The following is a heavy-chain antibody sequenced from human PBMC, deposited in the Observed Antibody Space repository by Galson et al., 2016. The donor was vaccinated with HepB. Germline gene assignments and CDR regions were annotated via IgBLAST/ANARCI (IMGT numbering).Heavy chain of an antibody. CDR3: AREGLADGSYFDY. J-gene: IGHJ4*02. V-gene: IGHV3-23*01. CDR2: SASGDIT. CDR1: GLTFRSYA. D-gene: IGHD5-24*01. Sequence: SLRLSCAASGLTFRSYAFSWLRQAPGKGLEWVSVSASGDITYYAHSVKGRFTISRDNARNSLYLQMNSLRAEDTGIYYCAREGLADGSYFDYWGRGTLVTVS.